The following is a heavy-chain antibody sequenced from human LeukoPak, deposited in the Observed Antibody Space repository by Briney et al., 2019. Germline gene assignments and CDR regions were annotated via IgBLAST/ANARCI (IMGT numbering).Heavy chain of an antibody. CDR3: ARDRVPNYYDSSGYYYVVPYSDY. D-gene: IGHD3-22*01. J-gene: IGHJ4*02. CDR1: GFTFSSYS. V-gene: IGHV3-21*01. Sequence: GGSLRLSCAASGFTFSSYSMNWVRQAPGKGLEWVSSISSSSSYIYYADSVKGRFTISRDNAKNSLYLQMNSLRAEDTAVYYCARDRVPNYYDSSGYYYVVPYSDYWGQGTLVTVSS. CDR2: ISSSSSYI.